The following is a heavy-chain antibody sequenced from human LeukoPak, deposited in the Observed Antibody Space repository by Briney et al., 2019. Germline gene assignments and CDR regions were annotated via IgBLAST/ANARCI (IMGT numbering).Heavy chain of an antibody. Sequence: SETLSLXCTVSGGSISSYYWSWSRQPPGKELEWIGYIYYSGSTNYNPFLKSRVTISVDASKNQFSLKLSSVTAADTAVYYCARVSPRDYDSSGYNDAFDIWGQGTMVTVSS. CDR1: GGSISSYY. D-gene: IGHD3-22*01. CDR2: IYYSGST. CDR3: ARVSPRDYDSSGYNDAFDI. J-gene: IGHJ3*02. V-gene: IGHV4-59*01.